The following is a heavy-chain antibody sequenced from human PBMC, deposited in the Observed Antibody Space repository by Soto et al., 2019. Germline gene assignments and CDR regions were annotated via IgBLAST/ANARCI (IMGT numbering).Heavy chain of an antibody. Sequence: SETLSLTCTVSGGSISSSSGFWGWIRQPPGKGLEWIGTIYYNGYTYYNPSLESRVTISVDTSNNQLSLNLSSVTAADTAVYYCARRAYSNYELFDPWGRGTLVTVSS. V-gene: IGHV4-39*01. CDR1: GGSISSSSGF. CDR2: IYYNGYT. J-gene: IGHJ5*02. CDR3: ARRAYSNYELFDP. D-gene: IGHD4-4*01.